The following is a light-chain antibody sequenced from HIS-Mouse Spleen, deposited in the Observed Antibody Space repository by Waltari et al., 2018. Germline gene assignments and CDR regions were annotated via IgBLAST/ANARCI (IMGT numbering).Light chain of an antibody. Sequence: QSALTQPASVSGSPGQSITISCTGTSSDVRSYNLVPGYQQPPGKAPKLMIYEGSQRPSVVSNRLSGSKSGNTASLTISGLQAEDEADYYCCSYAGSSTLVFGGGTKLTVL. V-gene: IGLV2-23*01. CDR1: SSDVRSYNL. J-gene: IGLJ3*02. CDR2: EGS. CDR3: CSYAGSSTLV.